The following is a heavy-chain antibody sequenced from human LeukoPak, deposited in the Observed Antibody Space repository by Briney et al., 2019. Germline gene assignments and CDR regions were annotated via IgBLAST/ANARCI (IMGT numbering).Heavy chain of an antibody. Sequence: GESLKISCKGSGYSFSNYWIAWVRQMTRKGLEWMGIIHPGDSDTRYSPSFQGQVTISGDKSISTAYLQWSSLKASDTAMYYCARYDYGGNSGFNYWGQGTQVTVSS. CDR3: ARYDYGGNSGFNY. CDR1: GYSFSNYW. V-gene: IGHV5-51*01. J-gene: IGHJ4*02. CDR2: IHPGDSDT. D-gene: IGHD4-23*01.